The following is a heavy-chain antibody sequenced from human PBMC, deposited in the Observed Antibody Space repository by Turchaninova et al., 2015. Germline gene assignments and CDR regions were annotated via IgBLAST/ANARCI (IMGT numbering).Heavy chain of an antibody. Sequence: QVQLVQSGAEAKKPGASVTVSCKASGYTFTSYAMHWVRQAPGQRLEWMGLRNTGNGNTKHSQKIQGRVTITRDPSASTADMELSSLRSEDTAVYYCASSSGWYDDAFDFWGQGTMVTVSS. CDR3: ASSSGWYDDAFDF. CDR1: GYTFTSYA. V-gene: IGHV1-3*04. D-gene: IGHD6-19*01. CDR2: RNTGNGNT. J-gene: IGHJ3*01.